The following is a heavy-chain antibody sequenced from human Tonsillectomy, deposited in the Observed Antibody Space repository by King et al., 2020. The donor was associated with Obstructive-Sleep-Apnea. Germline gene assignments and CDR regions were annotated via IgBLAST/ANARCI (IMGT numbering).Heavy chain of an antibody. D-gene: IGHD2-15*01. CDR3: TRGCVVAASFDY. CDR1: GYAFTSDY. CDR2: IDPSGGST. V-gene: IGHV1-46*01. J-gene: IGHJ4*02. Sequence: HVQLVESGAEVKKPGASVKVSCKASGYAFTSDYMHWVRQAPGQGLQWMGIIDPSGGSTIYAKFQGRVTMTRDTSTSTVYMELITLNSEDTAVYYCTRGCVVAASFDYWGQGTLVTVSS.